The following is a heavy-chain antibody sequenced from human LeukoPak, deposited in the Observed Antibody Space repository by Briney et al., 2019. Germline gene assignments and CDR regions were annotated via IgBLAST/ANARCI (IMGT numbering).Heavy chain of an antibody. D-gene: IGHD2-8*02. CDR3: ASITGGYIDY. Sequence: SETLTLTCTVSGGSISSGDYYWSWIRQPPGKGLEWIGYIYYSGSTYYNPSLKSRVTISVDTSKNQFSLKLSSVTAADTAVYYCASITGGYIDYWGQGTLVTVSS. CDR2: IYYSGST. CDR1: GGSISSGDYY. V-gene: IGHV4-30-4*08. J-gene: IGHJ4*02.